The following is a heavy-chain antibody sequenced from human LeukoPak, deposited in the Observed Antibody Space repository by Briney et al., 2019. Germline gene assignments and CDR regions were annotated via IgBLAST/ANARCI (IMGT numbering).Heavy chain of an antibody. CDR1: GGSISSYY. CDR3: ARGSPVGDS. Sequence: PSETLSLTCSVSGGSISSYYWTWMRQPPGKRLEWIGYIYYNGNTGYNPSLESRVNMSVDTSKNQFSLKLSSVTAADTAVYFCARGSPVGDSWGQGTLVTVSS. J-gene: IGHJ4*02. D-gene: IGHD3-10*01. V-gene: IGHV4-59*01. CDR2: IYYNGNT.